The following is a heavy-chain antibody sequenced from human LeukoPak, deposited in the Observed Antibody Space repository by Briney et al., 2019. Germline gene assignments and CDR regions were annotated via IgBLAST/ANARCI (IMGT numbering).Heavy chain of an antibody. D-gene: IGHD5-12*01. CDR3: AKESSWIWYFDY. V-gene: IGHV3-30*02. CDR2: IRYDGSNK. CDR1: GFTFSSYG. J-gene: IGHJ4*02. Sequence: GGSLRLSCAASGFTFSSYGMHWVRQAPGKGLERVAFIRYDGSNKYYADSVKGRFTISRDNSKNTLYLQMNSLRAEDTAVYYCAKESSWIWYFDYWGQGTLVTVSS.